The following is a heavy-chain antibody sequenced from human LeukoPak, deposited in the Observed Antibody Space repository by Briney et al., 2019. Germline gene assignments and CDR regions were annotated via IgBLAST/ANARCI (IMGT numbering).Heavy chain of an antibody. J-gene: IGHJ3*02. D-gene: IGHD3-9*01. CDR3: ARASYNDILTEPDAFDI. CDR2: ISSDGTFT. V-gene: IGHV3-74*01. CDR1: GFRFSSYW. Sequence: GGSLRLSCAASGFRFSSYWMHWVRQAPGKGLVWVSRISSDGTFTSYADSVKGRFTISRDNAKKSLYLQMNSLRAEDTAVYYCARASYNDILTEPDAFDIWGQGTMVTVSS.